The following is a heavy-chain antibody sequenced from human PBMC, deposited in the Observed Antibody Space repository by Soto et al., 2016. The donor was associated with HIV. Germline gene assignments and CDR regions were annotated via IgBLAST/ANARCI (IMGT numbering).Heavy chain of an antibody. D-gene: IGHD6-19*01. CDR2: ITRSGINT. V-gene: IGHV3-23*01. CDR3: AKGTLSPGWSLDY. CDR1: GFSFSMHA. J-gene: IGHJ4*02. Sequence: EVQLLDSGGGLVQPGGSLRLSCEASGFSFSMHAMSWVRQAPGKGLEWVSTITRSGINTYYTDSVKGRFTIPRDDSRDTLYLQMNTLRTGDTAIYYCAKGTLSPGWSLDYVGPGNRGHRLL.